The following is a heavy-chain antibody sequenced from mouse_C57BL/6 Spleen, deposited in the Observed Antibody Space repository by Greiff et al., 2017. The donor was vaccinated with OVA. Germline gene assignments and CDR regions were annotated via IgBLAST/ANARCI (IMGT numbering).Heavy chain of an antibody. V-gene: IGHV5-17*01. CDR1: GFTFSDYG. CDR3: ARDRY. Sequence: DVKLVDSGGGLVKPGGSLKLSCAASGFTFSDYGMHWVRQAPEKGLEWFAYISSGSSTIYYADTVKGRFTISRDNAKNTLFLQITSLRSEDTAMYYCARDRYWGQGTLVTVSA. J-gene: IGHJ3*01. CDR2: ISSGSSTI.